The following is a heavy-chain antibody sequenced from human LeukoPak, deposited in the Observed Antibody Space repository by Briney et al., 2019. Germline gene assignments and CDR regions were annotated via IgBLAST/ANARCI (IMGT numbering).Heavy chain of an antibody. Sequence: GGSLRLSCAASGFTFSNAWMSWVRQAPGKGLEWVGRIKSETDGGTTDYAAPVKGRFTISRDDSKNTLYLQMNSLKTEHTAVYYCTTALRGPFGFDYWGQGTLVTVSS. J-gene: IGHJ4*02. V-gene: IGHV3-15*01. CDR3: TTALRGPFGFDY. D-gene: IGHD3-10*01. CDR2: IKSETDGGTT. CDR1: GFTFSNAW.